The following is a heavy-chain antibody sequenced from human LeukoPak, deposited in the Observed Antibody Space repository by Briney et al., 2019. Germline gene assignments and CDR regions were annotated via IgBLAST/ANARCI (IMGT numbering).Heavy chain of an antibody. CDR2: ISSSSSYI. D-gene: IGHD6-19*01. J-gene: IGHJ4*02. Sequence: GGSLRLSCAASGFTFSTYTLNWVRQAPGKGLEWVSSISSSSSYIYYADSVKGRFTISRDNAKDSLYLQTNSLRAEDTAVYYCARGSGWYGIESWGQGTLVTVSS. CDR3: ARGSGWYGIES. V-gene: IGHV3-21*01. CDR1: GFTFSTYT.